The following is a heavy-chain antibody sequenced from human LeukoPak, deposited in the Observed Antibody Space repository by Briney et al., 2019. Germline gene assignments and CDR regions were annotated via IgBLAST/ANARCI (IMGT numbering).Heavy chain of an antibody. CDR2: TYYRSKWYN. Sequence: SQTLSLTCVISGDRVSSDSAAWNWTRQSPSRGLEWLGRTYYRSKWYNDYAVSVKSRITINPDTSKNQFSLQLNSVTPEDTAIYYCASTHDSGLYLDYWGQGTLVTVSS. V-gene: IGHV6-1*01. J-gene: IGHJ4*02. CDR1: GDRVSSDSAA. D-gene: IGHD6-19*01. CDR3: ASTHDSGLYLDY.